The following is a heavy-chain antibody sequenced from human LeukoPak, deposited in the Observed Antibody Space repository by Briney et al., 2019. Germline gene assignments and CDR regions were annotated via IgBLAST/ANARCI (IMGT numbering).Heavy chain of an antibody. V-gene: IGHV4-30-2*01. CDR3: ARDKAPDYSSGYQAVPFGAFDI. Sequence: PSETLSLTCTVSGGSISSGGYYWNWIRQPPGKGLEWIGYIYHSGSTYYNPSLKSRVTISVDRSKNQFSLKLSSVTAADTAMYYCARDKAPDYSSGYQAVPFGAFDIWGQGTMVTVSS. CDR2: IYHSGST. J-gene: IGHJ3*02. D-gene: IGHD3-22*01. CDR1: GGSISSGGYY.